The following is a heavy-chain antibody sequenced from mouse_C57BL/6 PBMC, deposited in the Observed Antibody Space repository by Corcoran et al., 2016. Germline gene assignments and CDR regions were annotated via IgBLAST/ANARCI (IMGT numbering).Heavy chain of an antibody. CDR1: GYECSGTW. Sequence: QVQLQQSGAELVKPGASVKISCKAYGYECSGTWMNWVKQRPGKGLEWIGQIYPGDGDTNYNGKFKGKATLTADKSSSTAYMQLSSLTSEDSAVYFCARWEPSLTGDDMDYWGQGTSVTVSS. D-gene: IGHD4-1*01. CDR2: IYPGDGDT. CDR3: ARWEPSLTGDDMDY. J-gene: IGHJ4*01. V-gene: IGHV1-80*01.